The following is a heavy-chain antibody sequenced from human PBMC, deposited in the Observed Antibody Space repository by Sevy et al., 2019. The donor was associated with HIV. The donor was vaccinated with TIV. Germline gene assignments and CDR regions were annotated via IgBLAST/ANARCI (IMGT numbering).Heavy chain of an antibody. J-gene: IGHJ6*02. D-gene: IGHD2-15*01. CDR2: ISGSSNYI. CDR3: ARVTAYCSGGSCYSTMGADV. V-gene: IGHV3-21*01. CDR1: GFTFSSYS. Sequence: GGSLRLSCAASGFTFSSYSMIWVRQAPRKGLEWVSSISGSSNYIYYPDSVKGRFTISRDNAKNSLYLKMNSLRAEDTAVYYCARVTAYCSGGSCYSTMGADVWGQGTTVTVS.